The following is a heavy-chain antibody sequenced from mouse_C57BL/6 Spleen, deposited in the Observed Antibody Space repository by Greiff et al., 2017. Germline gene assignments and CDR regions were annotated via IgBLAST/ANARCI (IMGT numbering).Heavy chain of an antibody. CDR2: IDPSDSYT. Sequence: QVQLQQPGTELVKPGASVKLSCKASGYTFTSYWMHWVKQRPGQGLEWIGEIDPSDSYTNYNQKFKGKSTLTVDKSSSTAYMQLSSLTSEDSAVYYCARVDSYWGQGTLVTVSA. CDR1: GYTFTSYW. V-gene: IGHV1-69*01. CDR3: ARVDSY. J-gene: IGHJ3*01.